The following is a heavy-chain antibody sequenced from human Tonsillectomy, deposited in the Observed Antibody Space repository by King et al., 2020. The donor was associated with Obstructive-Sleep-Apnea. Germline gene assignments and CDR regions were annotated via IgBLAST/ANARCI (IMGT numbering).Heavy chain of an antibody. V-gene: IGHV3-9*01. J-gene: IGHJ4*02. D-gene: IGHD6-13*01. CDR1: GFTFDDYA. CDR3: AKERRAAGSDYLDY. CDR2: ISWNSGSI. Sequence: VQLVESGGGLVQPGRSLRLSCAASGFTFDDYAMHWVRQAPGKGLEWVSGISWNSGSIGYADSVKGRFTISRDNAKNSLYLQMNSLRAEDTALYYCAKERRAAGSDYLDYWGQGTLVNVSA.